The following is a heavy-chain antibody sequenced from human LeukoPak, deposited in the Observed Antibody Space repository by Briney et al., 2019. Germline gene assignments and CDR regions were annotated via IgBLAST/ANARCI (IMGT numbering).Heavy chain of an antibody. J-gene: IGHJ4*02. Sequence: PSETLSLTCTVSGGSISSYYWSWIRQPPGKGLEWIGYIYYSGSTNYNPSLKSRVTISVDTSKNQFSLKLSSVTAAHTAVYYCARDIGVCSGGSCYSSGYFDYWGQGTLVTVSS. CDR1: GGSISSYY. V-gene: IGHV4-59*01. D-gene: IGHD2-15*01. CDR3: ARDIGVCSGGSCYSSGYFDY. CDR2: IYYSGST.